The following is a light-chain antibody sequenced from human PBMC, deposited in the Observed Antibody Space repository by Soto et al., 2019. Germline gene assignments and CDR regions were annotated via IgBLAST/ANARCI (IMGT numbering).Light chain of an antibody. Sequence: EIVLTQSPATLSAFPGDRVTLSCRASQALNTRLAWYQHKPGQAPRLLIYLTSNRAAGVPARFSAWGSETDFTLTISDVEPEDFAVYYCQQYNSYPWTFGQGTKV. V-gene: IGKV3D-11*01. CDR1: QALNTR. CDR2: LTS. J-gene: IGKJ1*01. CDR3: QQYNSYPWT.